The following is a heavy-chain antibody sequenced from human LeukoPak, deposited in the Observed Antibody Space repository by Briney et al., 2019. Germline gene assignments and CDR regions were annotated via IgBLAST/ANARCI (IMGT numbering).Heavy chain of an antibody. Sequence: SVKVSCKASGGPFSSLAIYWVRQTPGQGLEWMGGIIPLFGTPDYAQKFQGRVTVTTDESTSTAYMELSSLRSDDTAVYYCAGLMTTYYYFYCWGQGTLVTVSS. CDR1: GGPFSSLA. CDR3: AGLMTTYYYFYC. D-gene: IGHD4-11*01. V-gene: IGHV1-69*05. CDR2: IIPLFGTP. J-gene: IGHJ4*02.